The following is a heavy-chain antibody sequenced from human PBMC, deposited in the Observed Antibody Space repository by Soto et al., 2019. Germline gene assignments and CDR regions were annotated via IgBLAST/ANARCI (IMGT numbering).Heavy chain of an antibody. CDR3: VRIQRSSGWNNWFDP. D-gene: IGHD6-25*01. V-gene: IGHV2-70*04. Sequence: GPTPVNPTQTLTLTCTCSRFTLSTSGMRVSWIRQPPGKALEWLARIDLDDDKFYSSSLRTRLTISKDTSKNQVVLAMTNMDPVDTATYYCVRIQRSSGWNNWFDPWGQGTLVSVSS. CDR1: RFTLSTSGMR. J-gene: IGHJ5*02. CDR2: IDLDDDK.